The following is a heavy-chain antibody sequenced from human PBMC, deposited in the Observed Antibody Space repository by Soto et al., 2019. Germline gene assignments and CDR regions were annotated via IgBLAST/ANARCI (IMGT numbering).Heavy chain of an antibody. D-gene: IGHD2-21*02. J-gene: IGHJ3*01. Sequence: EVQLVESEGGLVQRGGSLRLSCAASGFTFNYYWMHWFRQSPGQGLVWVSHIHSDGSTTTYEDSVKGRFTISRDNAKNTLYLQMNSLRAEDTAVYYCVRGDKGGFDLWGQGTTVTVSS. CDR1: GFTFNYYW. CDR2: IHSDGSTT. CDR3: VRGDKGGFDL. V-gene: IGHV3-74*01.